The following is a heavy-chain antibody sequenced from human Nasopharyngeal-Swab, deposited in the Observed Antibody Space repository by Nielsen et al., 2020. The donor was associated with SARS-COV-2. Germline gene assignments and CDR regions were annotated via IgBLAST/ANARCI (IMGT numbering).Heavy chain of an antibody. Sequence: WVRQAPGQGLEWMGWMNPNSGNTGYAQKFQGRVTMTRNTSISTAYMELSSLRSEDTAVYYCARGHIAARLAWTQFYYYYYMDVWGKGTTVTVSS. CDR2: MNPNSGNT. J-gene: IGHJ6*03. D-gene: IGHD6-6*01. V-gene: IGHV1-8*01. CDR3: ARGHIAARLAWTQFYYYYYMDV.